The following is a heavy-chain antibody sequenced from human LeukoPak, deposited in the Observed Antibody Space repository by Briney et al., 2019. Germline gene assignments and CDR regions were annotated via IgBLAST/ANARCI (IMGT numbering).Heavy chain of an antibody. V-gene: IGHV3-21*01. Sequence: GGSLRLSCAASGFTFSSYSMNWVHQAPGKGLEWVSSISSSSSYIYYADSVKGRFTISRDNAKNSLYLQMNSLRAEDTAVYYCARVGSSDAFDIWGQGTMVAVSS. D-gene: IGHD6-6*01. CDR3: ARVGSSDAFDI. CDR1: GFTFSSYS. J-gene: IGHJ3*02. CDR2: ISSSSSYI.